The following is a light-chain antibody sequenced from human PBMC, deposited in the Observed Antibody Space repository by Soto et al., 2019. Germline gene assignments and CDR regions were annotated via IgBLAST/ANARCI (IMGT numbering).Light chain of an antibody. CDR2: EVS. CDR3: SSYTSSSTLYV. Sequence: QSALTQPASVSGSPGQSITISCTGTSSDVGGYNYVSWYQQHPGKAPKPMIYEVSNRPSGVSTRFSGSKSGNTASLTNSGLQAEDEADYYCSSYTSSSTLYVLGTGTKAHRP. J-gene: IGLJ1*01. CDR1: SSDVGGYNY. V-gene: IGLV2-14*01.